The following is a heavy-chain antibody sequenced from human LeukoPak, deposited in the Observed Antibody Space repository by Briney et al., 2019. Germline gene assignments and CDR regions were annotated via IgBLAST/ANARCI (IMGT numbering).Heavy chain of an antibody. V-gene: IGHV3-23*01. CDR1: GFTFSSYA. D-gene: IGHD3-22*01. Sequence: GGSLRLSCAASGFTFSSYAMSWVRQAPGKGLEWVSAISGSGGSTYYADSVKGRFAISRDNSKNTLYLQMNSLRAEDTAVYYCAKGPITMIVVVITPIDYWGQGTLVTVSS. CDR2: ISGSGGST. J-gene: IGHJ4*02. CDR3: AKGPITMIVVVITPIDY.